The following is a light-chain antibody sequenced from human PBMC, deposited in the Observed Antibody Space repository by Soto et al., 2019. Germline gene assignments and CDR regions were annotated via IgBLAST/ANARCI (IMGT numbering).Light chain of an antibody. J-gene: IGKJ1*01. Sequence: DIQMTQSPSTLSASVGDRVTITCRASRSISSWLAWYQQKPGQAPKLLIFDASSLESGVPSRFSGSGSGTEFTLTISSLQPDDFATYYCQQYNYYSLTFGRGTKVDIK. CDR1: RSISSW. CDR3: QQYNYYSLT. V-gene: IGKV1-5*01. CDR2: DAS.